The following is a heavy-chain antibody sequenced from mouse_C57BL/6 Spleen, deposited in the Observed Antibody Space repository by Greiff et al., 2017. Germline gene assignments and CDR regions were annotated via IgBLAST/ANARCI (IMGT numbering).Heavy chain of an antibody. CDR3: GRGRRWCFDV. J-gene: IGHJ1*03. CDR2: IDPSDSYT. CDR1: GYTFTSYW. Sequence: QVQLQQPGAELVMPGASVKLSCKASGYTFTSYWMHWVKQRPGQGLEWIGEIDPSDSYTNYNQKFKGKSTLTVDKSSSTAYMPRSSLTSEDSAVYYCGRGRRWCFDVCGTGATVTVSS. V-gene: IGHV1-69*01.